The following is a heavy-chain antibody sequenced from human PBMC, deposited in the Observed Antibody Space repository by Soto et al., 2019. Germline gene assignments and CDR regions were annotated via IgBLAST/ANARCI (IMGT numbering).Heavy chain of an antibody. J-gene: IGHJ6*02. V-gene: IGHV3-20*04. CDR3: AREWGTIFGVVGPYYYYGMDV. D-gene: IGHD3-3*01. CDR1: GFTFDDYG. Sequence: GGSLRLSCAASGFTFDDYGMSWVRQAPGKGLEWVSGINWNGGSTGYADSVKGRFTISRDNAKNSLYLQMNSLRAEDTALYYCAREWGTIFGVVGPYYYYGMDVWGQGTTVTVSS. CDR2: INWNGGST.